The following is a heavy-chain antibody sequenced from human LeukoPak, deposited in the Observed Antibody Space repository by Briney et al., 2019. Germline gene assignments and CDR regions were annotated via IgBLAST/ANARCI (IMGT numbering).Heavy chain of an antibody. CDR1: GGTFSSYA. V-gene: IGHV1-69*05. J-gene: IGHJ4*02. Sequence: ASVKVSCKASGGTFSSYAISWVRQAPGQGLEWMGGIIPIFGTANYAQKFQGRVTITTDESTSTAYMELSSLRSEDTAVYYCASPGYSSSWCPLGYWGQGTLVTVSS. CDR2: IIPIFGTA. CDR3: ASPGYSSSWCPLGY. D-gene: IGHD6-13*01.